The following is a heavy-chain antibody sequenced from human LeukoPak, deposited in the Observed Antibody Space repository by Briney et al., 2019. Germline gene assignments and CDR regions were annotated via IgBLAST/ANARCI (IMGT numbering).Heavy chain of an antibody. CDR2: IYYSGST. V-gene: IGHV4-39*01. J-gene: IGHJ4*02. Sequence: PSETLSLTCTVSGGSISSSSYYWGWSRQPPGKGLEWIGSIYYSGSTYYNPSLKSRVTISVDTSKNLFSLKLSSVTAADTAVYYCARRVVGATPDYWGQGTLVTVSS. CDR3: ARRVVGATPDY. D-gene: IGHD1-26*01. CDR1: GGSISSSSYY.